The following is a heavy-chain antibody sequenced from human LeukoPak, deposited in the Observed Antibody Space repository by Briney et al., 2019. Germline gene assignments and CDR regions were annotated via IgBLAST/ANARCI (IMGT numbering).Heavy chain of an antibody. V-gene: IGHV1-3*01. D-gene: IGHD6-13*01. Sequence: GSVKVSCKASGYTFTNYAIHWVRQAPGQRREWMGCINAGNGNTKYLQRFQGRVTITRDTTASTAYMELSSLRNADGAVFYCARGPIAAVAFFDYWGQGTLVSVSS. CDR2: INAGNGNT. CDR1: GYTFTNYA. CDR3: ARGPIAAVAFFDY. J-gene: IGHJ4*02.